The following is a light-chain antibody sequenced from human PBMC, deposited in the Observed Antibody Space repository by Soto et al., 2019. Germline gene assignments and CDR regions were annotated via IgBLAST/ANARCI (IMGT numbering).Light chain of an antibody. V-gene: IGKV1-5*01. CDR1: QTIRNY. J-gene: IGKJ2*01. CDR2: AAS. Sequence: DIQLTQSPSPLSASVGDRVTITCRASQTIRNYLNWYQQKPGEAPKLLIYAASSLESGVPSRFSGSGSGTEFTLTISSLQPDDFATYYCQQYNSYLYTFGQGTLLEIK. CDR3: QQYNSYLYT.